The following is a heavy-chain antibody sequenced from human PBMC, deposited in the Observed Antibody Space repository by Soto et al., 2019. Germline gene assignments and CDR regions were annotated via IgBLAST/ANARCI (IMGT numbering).Heavy chain of an antibody. J-gene: IGHJ6*02. CDR1: GFTFSSYG. Sequence: GGSLRLSCAASGFTFSSYGMHWVRQAPGKGLEWVAVIWYDGSNKYYADSVKGRFTISRDNSKNTLYLQMNSLRAEDTAVYYCARDPRLLWFGEGFYGMDVWGQGTTVTVSS. D-gene: IGHD3-10*01. CDR2: IWYDGSNK. CDR3: ARDPRLLWFGEGFYGMDV. V-gene: IGHV3-33*01.